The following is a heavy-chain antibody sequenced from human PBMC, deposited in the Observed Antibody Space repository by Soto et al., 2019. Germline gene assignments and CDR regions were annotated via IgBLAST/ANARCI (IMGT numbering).Heavy chain of an antibody. V-gene: IGHV3-15*01. Sequence: KPGGSLRLSCAASGFTFSNAWMSWVRQAPGKGLEWVGRIKSKTDGGTTDYAAPVKGRFTISRDDSKNTLYLQMNSLKTEDTAVYYCTTATFNYYDSSGGLHWGQGTLVTVSS. CDR3: TTATFNYYDSSGGLH. J-gene: IGHJ4*02. D-gene: IGHD3-22*01. CDR2: IKSKTDGGTT. CDR1: GFTFSNAW.